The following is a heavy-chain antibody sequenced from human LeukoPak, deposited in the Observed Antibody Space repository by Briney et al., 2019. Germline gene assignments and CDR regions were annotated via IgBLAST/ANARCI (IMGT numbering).Heavy chain of an antibody. CDR3: VRQSRIFGVTRPGYMDV. J-gene: IGHJ6*03. CDR2: VFYSGNT. CDR1: GGSINTNTFF. V-gene: IGHV4-39*01. Sequence: SETLSLTCGVSGGSINTNTFFWGWIRQPPGQGREWIGNVFYSGNTLYNPSLKSRVTMSIDTSKSQFSSVTAADTAMYWWVRQSRIFGVTRPGYMDVWGKGIMVSVSS. D-gene: IGHD3-3*01.